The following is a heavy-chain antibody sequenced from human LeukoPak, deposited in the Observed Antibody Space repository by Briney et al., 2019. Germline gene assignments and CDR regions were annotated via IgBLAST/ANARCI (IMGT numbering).Heavy chain of an antibody. CDR3: AKGFRRNFYYYYMDV. CDR1: GFIFDDYA. J-gene: IGHJ6*03. D-gene: IGHD3-10*01. V-gene: IGHV3-9*03. CDR2: ISWNSGSI. Sequence: GRSLRLSCAASGFIFDDYAMHWVRQAPGKGLEWVSGISWNSGSIGYADSVKGRFTISRDNAKNSLYLQMNSLRAEDMALYYCAKGFRRNFYYYYMDVWGKGTTVTVSS.